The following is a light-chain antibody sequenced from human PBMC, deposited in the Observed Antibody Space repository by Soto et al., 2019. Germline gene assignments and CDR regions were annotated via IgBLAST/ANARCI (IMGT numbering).Light chain of an antibody. CDR3: QQANSFPLT. J-gene: IGKJ4*01. Sequence: DFQMTQSPSYXSASVGDRVSITCRASQDIRSWLAWYQQRPGKAPKLLIYAATILQSGVPSRFSGSGSGTTFTLTIHNLQPEDFASYFCQQANSFPLTFGGGTKV. CDR1: QDIRSW. V-gene: IGKV1-12*01. CDR2: AAT.